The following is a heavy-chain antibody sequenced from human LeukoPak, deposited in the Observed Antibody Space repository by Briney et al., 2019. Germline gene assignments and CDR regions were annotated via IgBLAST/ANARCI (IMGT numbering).Heavy chain of an antibody. CDR1: GITLSNDG. Sequence: GGSLRLSCAVCGITLSNDGMSWVRQAPGKGREWGGGISGSGGSAYYAHAVHGPFTISRDNSNNTLYLQINSLRAEHTAVYYCARPVDTAPLSPNWFDPWGQGTLVTVSS. CDR3: ARPVDTAPLSPNWFDP. D-gene: IGHD5-18*01. J-gene: IGHJ5*02. CDR2: ISGSGGSA. V-gene: IGHV3-23*01.